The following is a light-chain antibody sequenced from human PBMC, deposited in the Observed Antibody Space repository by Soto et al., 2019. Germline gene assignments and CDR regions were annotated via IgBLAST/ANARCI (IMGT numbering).Light chain of an antibody. CDR2: EVT. J-gene: IGLJ3*02. CDR1: SSDVGGYNF. V-gene: IGLV2-14*01. CDR3: CSHSSSITWM. Sequence: QSVLTQTASVSGSPGQSITISCTGTSSDVGGYNFVSWYQHHPGKAPKLIIHEVTNRPSGVSGRFSGSKSGNTAFLTISGLQAEDEAVYYCCSHSSSITWMFGGGTKLTVL.